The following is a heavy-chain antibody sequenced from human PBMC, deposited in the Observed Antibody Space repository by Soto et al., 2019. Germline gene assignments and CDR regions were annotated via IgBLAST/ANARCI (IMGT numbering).Heavy chain of an antibody. J-gene: IGHJ6*02. V-gene: IGHV1-18*01. CDR1: GYTFTNYG. CDR2: ISGYNGNT. Sequence: QVQVVQSGDEVKKPGASVKVSCKASGYTFTNYGFSWVRQAPGQGLEWMGGISGYNGNTKYAEKFQGRVTMTTDTSTSTAHMELRSRRSDDTAVYYCAREGQAPYYYYGMDVWGQGTAVTVSS. CDR3: AREGQAPYYYYGMDV.